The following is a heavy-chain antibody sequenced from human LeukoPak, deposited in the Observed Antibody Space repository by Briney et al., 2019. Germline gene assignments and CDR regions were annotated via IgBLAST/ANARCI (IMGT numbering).Heavy chain of an antibody. CDR3: ARGAVAGILDY. Sequence: SETLSLTCAVYGGSFSGYYWSWIRQPPGKGLEWIGEINHSGSTNYNPSLKSRVTISVDTSKNQFSRKLSSVTAADTAVYYCARGAVAGILDYWGQGTLVTVSS. V-gene: IGHV4-34*01. J-gene: IGHJ4*02. CDR2: INHSGST. CDR1: GGSFSGYY. D-gene: IGHD6-19*01.